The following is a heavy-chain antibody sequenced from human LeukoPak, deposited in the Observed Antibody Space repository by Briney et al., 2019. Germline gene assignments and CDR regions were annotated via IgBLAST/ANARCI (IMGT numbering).Heavy chain of an antibody. CDR1: GFTFSSYS. D-gene: IGHD4-11*01. V-gene: IGHV3-21*01. Sequence: GGSLRLSFAASGFTFSSYSMSWVRQAPGKGLEWVSSISSSSSYIYYADSVKGRFTISRDNAKNSLYLQMNSLRAEDTAVYYCARGNYGLFDYWGQGTLVTVSS. CDR2: ISSSSSYI. CDR3: ARGNYGLFDY. J-gene: IGHJ4*02.